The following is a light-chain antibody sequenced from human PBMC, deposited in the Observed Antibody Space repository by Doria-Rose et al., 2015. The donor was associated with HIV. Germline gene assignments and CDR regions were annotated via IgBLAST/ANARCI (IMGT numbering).Light chain of an antibody. CDR2: NTY. Sequence: QTVVTQEPSSSVSLGGTVTLTCGLTSGPVTGAYYPSWHQQTPGQAPRTLIYNTYSLSSGVSDRFSGSILGNRAALTISGAQADDECDYYCVLYMGSGIWMFGGGTKLTVL. CDR1: SGPVTGAYY. J-gene: IGLJ3*02. CDR3: VLYMGSGIWM. V-gene: IGLV8-61*01.